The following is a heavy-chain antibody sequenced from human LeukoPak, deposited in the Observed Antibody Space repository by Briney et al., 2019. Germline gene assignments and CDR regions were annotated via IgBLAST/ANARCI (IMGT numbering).Heavy chain of an antibody. V-gene: IGHV1-18*01. Sequence: ASVKVSCKASGYTFTSYGISWVRQAPGQGLEWMGWISAYNGNTNYAQKLQGRVTMTTDTSTSTAYMELSSLRSEDTAVYYCARALRGYPLDYWGQGTLVTVSS. CDR3: ARALRGYPLDY. D-gene: IGHD5-18*01. CDR2: ISAYNGNT. CDR1: GYTFTSYG. J-gene: IGHJ4*02.